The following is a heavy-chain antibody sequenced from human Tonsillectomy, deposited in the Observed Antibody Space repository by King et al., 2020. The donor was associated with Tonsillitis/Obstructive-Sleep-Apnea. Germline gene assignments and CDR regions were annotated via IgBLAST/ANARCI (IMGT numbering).Heavy chain of an antibody. J-gene: IGHJ4*02. Sequence: QLVQSGGGLVQPGGSLRLSCAASGFTFSDYWMSWVRQAPGKGLEWVANINQDGSQKYYVDSVKGRLTISRDNAKNSLYLQMNSLRAEDTALYYCARLTYYFHYWGQGTPVTVSS. CDR3: ARLTYYFHY. V-gene: IGHV3-7*04. CDR1: GFTFSDYW. CDR2: INQDGSQK.